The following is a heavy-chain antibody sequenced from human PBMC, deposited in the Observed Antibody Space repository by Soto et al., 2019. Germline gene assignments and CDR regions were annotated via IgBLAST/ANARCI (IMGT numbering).Heavy chain of an antibody. D-gene: IGHD3-10*01. Sequence: EVQLVESGGALVQPGGSLRLSCAVSGFTFNNYWMSWVRQAPGKGLEWVANIKQDGNEKYYVDSVKGRFTISRDNAKNSLYLQMKSLRAEDTAVYYCTRITSLAGVYWGQGTLVTVSS. CDR3: TRITSLAGVY. CDR2: IKQDGNEK. J-gene: IGHJ4*02. CDR1: GFTFNNYW. V-gene: IGHV3-7*05.